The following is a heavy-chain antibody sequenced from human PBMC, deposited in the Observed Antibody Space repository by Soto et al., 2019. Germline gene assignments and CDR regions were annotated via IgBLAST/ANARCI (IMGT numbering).Heavy chain of an antibody. Sequence: QVQLQESGPGLVKPSETLSLSCTVSGGSISSGDYYWSWIRQPPGKGLEWIGYIYYSGSTYYNPSPKRRVTISLDTSKTQLSLKLSSVTAADTSVYYGARDNSKDYVDYAGASVDMWGQGTMFTVSS. CDR3: ARDNSKDYVDYAGASVDM. J-gene: IGHJ3*02. D-gene: IGHD4-17*01. CDR2: IYYSGST. V-gene: IGHV4-30-4*01. CDR1: GGSISSGDYY.